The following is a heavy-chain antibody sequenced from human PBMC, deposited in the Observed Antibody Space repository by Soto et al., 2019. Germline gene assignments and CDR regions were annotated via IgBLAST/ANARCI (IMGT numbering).Heavy chain of an antibody. CDR1: GSSLGTYF. Sequence: PSLTLPFPCTVSGSSLGTYFWNWIRQPPGKGLEWIGYIDYSGSTNSNPSLRSRVTISVDTSKTQFSLKLSSVTAADTAVYYCARGRRSSGRHDAFEIWGQGTMVTVSS. CDR2: IDYSGST. D-gene: IGHD6-19*01. V-gene: IGHV4-59*01. J-gene: IGHJ3*02. CDR3: ARGRRSSGRHDAFEI.